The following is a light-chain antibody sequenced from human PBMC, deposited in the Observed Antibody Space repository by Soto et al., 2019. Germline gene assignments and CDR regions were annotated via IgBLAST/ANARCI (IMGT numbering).Light chain of an antibody. J-gene: IGKJ1*01. V-gene: IGKV1-27*01. CDR1: QGISTY. Sequence: DIQMTQSPSSLSASVGDRVTITCRASQGISTYLVWYQQKPGTVPKLLIFAASTLQSGVPSRFSGSGSGTDFTLTISSLQPEDVATYYCQNYNGAPWTFGQGTKWISN. CDR2: AAS. CDR3: QNYNGAPWT.